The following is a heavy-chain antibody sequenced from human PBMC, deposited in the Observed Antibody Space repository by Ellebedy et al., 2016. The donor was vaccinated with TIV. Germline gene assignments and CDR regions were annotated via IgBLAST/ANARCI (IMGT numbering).Heavy chain of an antibody. CDR2: ITGSANFT. V-gene: IGHV3-23*01. CDR1: GFTFNNYA. CDR3: AKGSPRAVLFDH. J-gene: IGHJ4*02. D-gene: IGHD3-10*01. Sequence: GESLKISXAASGFTFNNYAMNWVRQTPGKGLEWVSTITGSANFTYYADSVKGRFTISRDNSKGTVHLQMNSLRPEDTATYFCAKGSPRAVLFDHWGQGALVTVSS.